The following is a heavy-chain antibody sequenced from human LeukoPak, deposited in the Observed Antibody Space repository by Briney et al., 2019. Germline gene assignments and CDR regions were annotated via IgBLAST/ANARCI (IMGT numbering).Heavy chain of an antibody. CDR1: GFTFRSYA. J-gene: IGHJ6*02. CDR3: AKGHGMDV. Sequence: GGSLRLSCAASGFTFRSYAMRWVRQAPGKGLEWVSAISGSGGSTYYADSVKGRFTISRDNAKNSLYLQMNSLRAEDTALYYCAKGHGMDVWGQGTTVTVSS. V-gene: IGHV3-23*01. CDR2: ISGSGGST.